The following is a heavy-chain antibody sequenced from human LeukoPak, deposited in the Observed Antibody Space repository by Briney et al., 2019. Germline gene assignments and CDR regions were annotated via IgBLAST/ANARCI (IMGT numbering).Heavy chain of an antibody. CDR2: MCYSGRT. CDR1: GGSISPYY. CDR3: ARVILGPWGIAAAGPESYGMDV. J-gene: IGHJ6*02. Sequence: SETLSLSCTISGGSISPYYWSWIRQPPGKGLEWVGYMCYSGRTSYTPSLKSRVTISLDTSKNQLSLKLSSVTAADTAVYCCARVILGPWGIAAAGPESYGMDVWGQGTSVTVS. D-gene: IGHD6-13*01. V-gene: IGHV4-59*12.